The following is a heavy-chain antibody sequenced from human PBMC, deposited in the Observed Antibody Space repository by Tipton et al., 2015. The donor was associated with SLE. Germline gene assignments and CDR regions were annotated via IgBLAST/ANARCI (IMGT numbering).Heavy chain of an antibody. D-gene: IGHD6-13*01. CDR3: ARVSSLWYEDF. Sequence: GLVKPSGTLSLTCAVSGGSISSGNWWSWVRQAPGKGLECIGEIYHSGTTNYNPSLKSRITISLDKSNNHFSLRLSSLTAADTAVYYCARVSSLWYEDFWGQGTLVTVSS. J-gene: IGHJ4*02. CDR1: GGSISSGNW. V-gene: IGHV4-4*02. CDR2: IYHSGTT.